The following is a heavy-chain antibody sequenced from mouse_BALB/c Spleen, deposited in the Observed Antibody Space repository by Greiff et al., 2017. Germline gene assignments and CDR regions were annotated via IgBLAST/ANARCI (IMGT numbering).Heavy chain of an antibody. D-gene: IGHD2-14*01. CDR3: AREGLDYRYEGYAMDY. V-gene: IGHV5-4*02. Sequence: EVKLMESGGGLVKPGGSLKLSCAASGFTFSDYYMYWVRQTPEKRLEWVATISDGGSYTYYPDSVKGRFTISRDNAKNNLYLQMSSLKSEDTAMYYCAREGLDYRYEGYAMDYWGQGTSVTVSS. CDR1: GFTFSDYY. CDR2: ISDGGSYT. J-gene: IGHJ4*01.